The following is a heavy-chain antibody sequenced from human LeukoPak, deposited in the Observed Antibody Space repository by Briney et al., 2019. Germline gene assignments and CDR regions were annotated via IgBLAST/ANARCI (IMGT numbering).Heavy chain of an antibody. CDR1: GYTFTSHG. CDR3: ARETPTAMVHDAFDI. J-gene: IGHJ3*02. V-gene: IGHV1-18*01. D-gene: IGHD5-18*01. Sequence: ASVKVSCKASGYTFTSHGISWVRQAPGQGLEWMGWISAYNGNTNYAQKLQGRVTMTTDTSTSTAYMELRSLRSDDTAVYYCARETPTAMVHDAFDIWGQGTMVTVSS. CDR2: ISAYNGNT.